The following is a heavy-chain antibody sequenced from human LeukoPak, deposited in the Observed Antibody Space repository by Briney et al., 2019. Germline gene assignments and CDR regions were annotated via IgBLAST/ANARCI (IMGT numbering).Heavy chain of an antibody. D-gene: IGHD5-18*01. CDR3: AKDRWGYSYGGD. V-gene: IGHV3-7*01. Sequence: GGSLRLSCTASGFTFTSYWMSWVRQAPGKGREWVANIKQDGSEKYYVDSVKGRFTISRDNAKNSLYLQMNSLRAEDTAVYYCAKDRWGYSYGGDWGQGTLVTVSS. CDR1: GFTFTSYW. CDR2: IKQDGSEK. J-gene: IGHJ4*02.